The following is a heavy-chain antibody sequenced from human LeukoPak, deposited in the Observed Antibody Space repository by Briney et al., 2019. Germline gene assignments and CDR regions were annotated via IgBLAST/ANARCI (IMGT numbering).Heavy chain of an antibody. CDR3: AKDPGVYSSSPSRFDP. J-gene: IGHJ5*02. CDR1: GFTFSRYG. Sequence: PGRSLRLSCAASGFTFSRYGMHWVRQAPGKGLEWVAFIRYDGSNKYYADSVKGRFTISRDNSKNTLYLQMNSLRAEDTAVYYCAKDPGVYSSSPSRFDPWGQGTLVTVSS. V-gene: IGHV3-30*02. D-gene: IGHD6-6*01. CDR2: IRYDGSNK.